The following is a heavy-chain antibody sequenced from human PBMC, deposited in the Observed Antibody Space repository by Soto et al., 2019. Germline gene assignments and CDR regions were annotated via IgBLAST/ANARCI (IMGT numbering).Heavy chain of an antibody. J-gene: IGHJ6*02. CDR3: ARDQRGCSSTSCYFSYYYYYGMDV. D-gene: IGHD2-2*01. CDR1: GGSISSGDYY. Sequence: SETLSLTCTVSGGSISSGDYYWSWIRQPPGKGLEWIGYIYYSGSTNYNPSLKSRVTISVDTSKNQFSLKLSSVTAADTAVYYCARDQRGCSSTSCYFSYYYYYGMDVWGQGTTVTVSS. V-gene: IGHV4-61*08. CDR2: IYYSGST.